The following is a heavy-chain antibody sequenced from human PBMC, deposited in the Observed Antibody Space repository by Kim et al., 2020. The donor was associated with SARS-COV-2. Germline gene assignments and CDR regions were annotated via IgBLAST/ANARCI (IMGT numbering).Heavy chain of an antibody. V-gene: IGHV3-30*04. CDR3: AREVAGTCYYVMDV. CDR2: ITYDGSNN. CDR1: GFIFSSYA. D-gene: IGHD6-19*01. Sequence: GGSLRLSCAASGFIFSSYAIHWVRRAPGKGLEWVAAITYDGSNNFYADSVKGRFTISRDNSKNTLYLQMNSLRAEDTAVYYCAREVAGTCYYVMDVWGQGTTATGSS. J-gene: IGHJ6*02.